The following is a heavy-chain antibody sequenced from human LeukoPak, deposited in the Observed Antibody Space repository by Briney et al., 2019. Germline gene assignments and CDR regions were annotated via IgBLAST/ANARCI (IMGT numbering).Heavy chain of an antibody. V-gene: IGHV3-11*01. D-gene: IGHD1-26*01. CDR3: ANIDFLGQIMDV. CDR2: ISSSGSTI. Sequence: PGGSLRLSCAASGFTFSDYYMSWIRQAPGKGLEWVSYISSSGSTIYYADSVKGRFTISRDNSKNTLYLQMNSLRAEDTAVYYCANIDFLGQIMDVWGKGTTVTVSS. J-gene: IGHJ6*04. CDR1: GFTFSDYY.